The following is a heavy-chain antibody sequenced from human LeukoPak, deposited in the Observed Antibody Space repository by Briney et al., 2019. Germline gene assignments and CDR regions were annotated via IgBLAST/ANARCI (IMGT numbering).Heavy chain of an antibody. CDR2: ISSSSSYI. V-gene: IGHV3-21*04. D-gene: IGHD2-15*01. CDR3: AKKGYCSGGSCYSHYYYYMDV. J-gene: IGHJ6*03. CDR1: GFTFSSYS. Sequence: GGSLRLSCAASGFTFSSYSMNWVRQAPGKGLEWVSSISSSSSYIYYADSVKGRFTISRDNAKNSLYLQMNSLRAEDTAVYYCAKKGYCSGGSCYSHYYYYMDVWGKGTTVTVSS.